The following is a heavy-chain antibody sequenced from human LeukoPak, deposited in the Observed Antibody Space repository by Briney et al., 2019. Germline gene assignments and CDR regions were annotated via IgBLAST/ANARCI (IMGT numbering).Heavy chain of an antibody. CDR3: AKGVTSGWRTFDY. CDR1: GFTFSSYA. Sequence: PGGSLRLSFATSGFTFSSYAMSWVRQAPGKGVEGVSVINNSGGSTHYADSVKGRFTISRDNSKSTLYPQMNSLRAEDTAVYYCAKGVTSGWRTFDYWGQGALVTVSS. V-gene: IGHV3-23*01. D-gene: IGHD6-19*01. J-gene: IGHJ4*02. CDR2: INNSGGST.